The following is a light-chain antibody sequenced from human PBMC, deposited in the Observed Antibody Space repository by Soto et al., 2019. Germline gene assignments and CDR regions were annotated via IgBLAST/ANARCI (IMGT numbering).Light chain of an antibody. V-gene: IGLV2-14*01. Sequence: QSVLTQPASVSGSPGQSIAISCTGSSSDIGHYNFVSWYQQHPGKAPKLMIYDVSNRPSGVSNRFSGSKSSNTASLTISGLQAEDEADYYCVSYTTSSTPYVFGTGTKLTVL. CDR1: SSDIGHYNF. CDR2: DVS. J-gene: IGLJ1*01. CDR3: VSYTTSSTPYV.